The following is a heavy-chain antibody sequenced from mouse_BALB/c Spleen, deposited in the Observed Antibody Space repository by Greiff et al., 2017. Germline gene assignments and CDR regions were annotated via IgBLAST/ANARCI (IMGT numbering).Heavy chain of an antibody. V-gene: IGHV1-18*01. CDR1: GYTFTDYN. CDR3: ARYYYGSSYAMDY. CDR2: INPNNGGT. J-gene: IGHJ4*01. D-gene: IGHD1-1*01. Sequence: VQLQQSGPELVKPGASVKIPCKASGYTFTDYNMDWVKQSHGKSLEWIGEINPNNGGTIYNQKFKGKATLTVDKSSSTAYMELRSLTSEDTAVYYCARYYYGSSYAMDYWGQGTSVTVSS.